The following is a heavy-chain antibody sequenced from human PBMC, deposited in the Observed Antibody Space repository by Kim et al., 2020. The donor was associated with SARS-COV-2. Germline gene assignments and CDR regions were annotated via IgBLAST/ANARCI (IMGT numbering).Heavy chain of an antibody. CDR2: INHSGST. Sequence: SETLSLTCAVYGGSFSGYYWSWIRQPPGKGLEWIGEINHSGSTNYNPSLKSRVTISVDTSKNQFSLKLSSVTAADTAVYYCASLKAIAARRTVLIDYWGQGTLVTVSS. CDR1: GGSFSGYY. CDR3: ASLKAIAARRTVLIDY. V-gene: IGHV4-34*01. J-gene: IGHJ4*02. D-gene: IGHD6-6*01.